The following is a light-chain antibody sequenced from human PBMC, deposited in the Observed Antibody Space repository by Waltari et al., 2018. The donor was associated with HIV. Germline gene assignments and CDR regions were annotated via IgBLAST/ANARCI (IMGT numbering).Light chain of an antibody. Sequence: EVVLTQSPATLSLSPGERATLSCRASQSVTFFVAWYQQKPGQAPRLRIYDASTRATGTPARFSGSGSGTDFTLTISSLEPEDFAVYYCQHRFNWPRTTFGQGTQVE. CDR3: QHRFNWPRTT. V-gene: IGKV3-11*01. CDR1: QSVTFF. CDR2: DAS. J-gene: IGKJ1*01.